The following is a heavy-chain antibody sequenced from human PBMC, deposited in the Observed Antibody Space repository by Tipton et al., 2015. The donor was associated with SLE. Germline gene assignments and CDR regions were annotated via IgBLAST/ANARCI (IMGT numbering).Heavy chain of an antibody. J-gene: IGHJ5*02. CDR3: ARGVIVVVPAAKKTYWFDP. Sequence: LRLSCAVYGGSFSGYYWSWIRQPPGKGLEWIGEINRSGSTNYNPSLKSRVTISVDTSKNQFSLKLSSVTAADTAVYYCARGVIVVVPAAKKTYWFDPWGQGTLVTVSS. D-gene: IGHD2-2*01. V-gene: IGHV4-34*01. CDR1: GGSFSGYY. CDR2: INRSGST.